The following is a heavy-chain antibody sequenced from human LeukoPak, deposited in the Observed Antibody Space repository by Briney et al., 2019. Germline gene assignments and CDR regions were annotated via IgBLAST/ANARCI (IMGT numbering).Heavy chain of an antibody. CDR3: ARGRPGSGWSFDY. CDR1: GYSFTNYY. D-gene: IGHD6-19*01. J-gene: IGHJ4*02. Sequence: ASVKVSCKASGYSFTNYYIHWVRQAPGQGLEGMGIIYPSGGTTTYAQKFQGRVTMTRDTSTSTLYMELSSLRSEDTAVYYCARGRPGSGWSFDYWGQGTLVTVSS. V-gene: IGHV1-46*01. CDR2: IYPSGGTT.